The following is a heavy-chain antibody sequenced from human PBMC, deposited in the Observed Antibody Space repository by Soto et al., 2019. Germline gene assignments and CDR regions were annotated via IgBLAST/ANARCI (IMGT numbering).Heavy chain of an antibody. Sequence: QVQLVQSGAEVKKPGSSVKVSCKASGGSFSSYGISWVRQAPGQGLEWLGGIIPVFTTAKYAQKFQGRVSSTADESTYTAYMELSSLRSEDTAVYFCARDGVDVSNTTVRHGALDIWGQGTVVTVSS. D-gene: IGHD3-10*01. CDR2: IIPVFTTA. CDR3: ARDGVDVSNTTVRHGALDI. CDR1: GGSFSSYG. J-gene: IGHJ3*02. V-gene: IGHV1-69*01.